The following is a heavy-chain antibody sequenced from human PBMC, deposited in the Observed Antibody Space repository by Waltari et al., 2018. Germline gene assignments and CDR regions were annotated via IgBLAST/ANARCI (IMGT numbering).Heavy chain of an antibody. D-gene: IGHD6-6*01. Sequence: QLQLQESGPGLVKPSETLSLTCTVSGGSISSSSYSWGWIRQPPGKGLEWIGDIYHSGSTYYNPSLKSRVTISVDTSKNQFSLKLSSVTAADTAVYYCARDAKYSSSSWLDHWGQGTLVTVSS. CDR1: GGSISSSSYS. J-gene: IGHJ4*02. CDR2: IYHSGST. V-gene: IGHV4-39*07. CDR3: ARDAKYSSSSWLDH.